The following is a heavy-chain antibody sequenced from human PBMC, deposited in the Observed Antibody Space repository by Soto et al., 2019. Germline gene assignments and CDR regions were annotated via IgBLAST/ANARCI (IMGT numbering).Heavy chain of an antibody. CDR3: ARPQFRSPNYYMDV. D-gene: IGHD1-26*01. CDR1: GFTLSSYW. J-gene: IGHJ6*03. CDR2: INADGGTT. Sequence: EVQLVESGGGLVQPGGSLTLSCVASGFTLSSYWMHWVRQAPGKGLVWVSRINADGGTTYYVDSVRGRFTASRDNAKNTLYLQMNSLTADDTAVYYCARPQFRSPNYYMDVWGKGTAVTVSS. V-gene: IGHV3-74*01.